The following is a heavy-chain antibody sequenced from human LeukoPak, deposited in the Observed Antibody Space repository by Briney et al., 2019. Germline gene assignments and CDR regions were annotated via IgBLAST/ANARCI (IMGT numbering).Heavy chain of an antibody. CDR1: GGTFSSYA. CDR3: ARTRWGEIGDLDY. J-gene: IGHJ4*02. Sequence: ASVKVSCKASGGTFSSYAISWVRQAPGQGLEWMGGIIPIFGTANYAQKFQGRVTITADKSTSTAYMELSSLRSEDTAVYYCARTRWGEIGDLDYWGQGTLVTVSS. CDR2: IIPIFGTA. D-gene: IGHD3-16*01. V-gene: IGHV1-69*06.